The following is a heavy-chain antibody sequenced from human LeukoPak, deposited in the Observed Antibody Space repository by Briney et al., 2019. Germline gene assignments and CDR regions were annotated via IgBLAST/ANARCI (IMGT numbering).Heavy chain of an antibody. CDR2: IYTSGST. CDR3: AREVRKWTTTLYYYYGMDV. V-gene: IGHV4-4*07. Sequence: SETLSLTCTVSGGSISSYYWSWIRQPAGKGLEWIGRIYTSGSTNYNPSLKSRVTMSVDTSKNQLSLKLSSVTAADTAVYYCAREVRKWTTTLYYYYGMDVWGKGTTVTVSS. CDR1: GGSISSYY. J-gene: IGHJ6*04. D-gene: IGHD4-17*01.